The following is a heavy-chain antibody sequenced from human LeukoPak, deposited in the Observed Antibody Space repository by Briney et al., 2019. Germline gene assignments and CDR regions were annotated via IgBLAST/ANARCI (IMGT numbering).Heavy chain of an antibody. V-gene: IGHV3-74*01. Sequence: GGSLRLSCAGSGFTSSSYWMHWVRQAPGKGLVWVSRINDDGSSTIYADSVKGRFTISRDNTKNTLYLQMNSLRAEDTAVYYCARAAYSSSFNWFDPWGQGTLVTVSS. CDR2: INDDGSST. CDR3: ARAAYSSSFNWFDP. D-gene: IGHD6-13*01. CDR1: GFTSSSYW. J-gene: IGHJ5*02.